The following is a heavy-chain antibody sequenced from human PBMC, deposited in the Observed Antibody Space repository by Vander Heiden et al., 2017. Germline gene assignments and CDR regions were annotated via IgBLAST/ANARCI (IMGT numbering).Heavy chain of an antibody. CDR1: GFTFASYS. Sequence: EVQLVESGGGLVKPGGSLRLSCAASGFTFASYSMNWVPQASGKGIDWGSGISSSSIYIYHEDSVKGRFTISRDNAKNALYLQMNSLRAEDTAVDYWARDSGARWGRRDVWGQGTTVTVSS. D-gene: IGHD3-10*01. CDR2: ISSSSIYI. J-gene: IGHJ6*02. V-gene: IGHV3-21*01. CDR3: ARDSGARWGRRDV.